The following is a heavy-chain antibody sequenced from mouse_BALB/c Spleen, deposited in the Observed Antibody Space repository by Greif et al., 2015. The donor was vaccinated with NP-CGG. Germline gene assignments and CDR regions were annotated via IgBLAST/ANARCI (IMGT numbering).Heavy chain of an antibody. CDR2: IYPGSGST. V-gene: IGHV1S22*01. D-gene: IGHD1-1*01. CDR3: TTNYGSRSWFAY. CDR1: GYTFTSYW. Sequence: LKESGSELVRPGASVKLSCKASGYTFTSYWMHWVKQRHGQGLEWIGNIYPGSGSTNYDEEFKSKGTLTVDTSSSTAYMHLSSLTSEDSAVYYCTTNYGSRSWFAYWGQGTLVTVSA. J-gene: IGHJ3*01.